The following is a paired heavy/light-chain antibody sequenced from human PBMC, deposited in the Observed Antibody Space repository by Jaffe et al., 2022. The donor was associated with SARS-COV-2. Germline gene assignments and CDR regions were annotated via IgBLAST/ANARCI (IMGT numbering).Light chain of an antibody. Sequence: DIQMTQSPSSLSASVGDRVTITCRTSQGINNDLAWFQQKPGKAPKSLIYDTYNLHSGVPSKFSGSGSGTYFTLTISSLQPEDSATYYCQQYNSYPITFGQGTQLEI. CDR1: QGINND. J-gene: IGKJ5*01. CDR2: DTY. CDR3: QQYNSYPIT. V-gene: IGKV1-16*02.
Heavy chain of an antibody. CDR1: GLTFSAHS. J-gene: IGHJ4*02. D-gene: IGHD2-15*01. CDR3: ARVPGVRGNWLPSF. V-gene: IGHV3-21*02. CDR2: ISTGSTYI. Sequence: EVQLVESGGGLVKPGGSLRLSCVVSGLTFSAHSMTWVRQAPGKGLEWVSSISTGSTYIYYANSVRGRFTISRDDAENSLYLQMNSLRAEDSGVYYCARVPGVRGNWLPSFWGQGTLVTVSS.